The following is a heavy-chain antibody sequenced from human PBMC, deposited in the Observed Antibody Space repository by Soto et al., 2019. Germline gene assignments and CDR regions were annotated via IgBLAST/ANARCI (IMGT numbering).Heavy chain of an antibody. CDR1: GFMFSSYG. V-gene: IGHV3-48*04. Sequence: GGSLRLSCAASGFMFSSYGMNWVRQAPGKGLEWVSYISSSGTTINYADSVKGRVTISRDNAKNSLYLQMNSLRAEDTAVYYCARTSGYYMRAYFDYWGQGSLVTVSS. CDR2: ISSSGTTI. CDR3: ARTSGYYMRAYFDY. J-gene: IGHJ4*02. D-gene: IGHD3-3*01.